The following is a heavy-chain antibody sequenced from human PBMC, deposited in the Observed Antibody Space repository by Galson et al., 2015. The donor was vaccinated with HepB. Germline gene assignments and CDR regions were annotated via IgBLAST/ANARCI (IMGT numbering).Heavy chain of an antibody. J-gene: IGHJ6*04. V-gene: IGHV3-33*01. D-gene: IGHD3-10*01. CDR3: ARDLGVMVRSPGAKDV. CDR1: GFTFTRHG. CDR2: IWYDGSDK. Sequence: SLRLSCAASGFTFTRHGMHWVRQAPGKGLEWVAVIWYDGSDKYYADSVKGRFTIFRDNSKNTLYLQMNSLRAEDTAVYYCARDLGVMVRSPGAKDVWGKGTTVTVSS.